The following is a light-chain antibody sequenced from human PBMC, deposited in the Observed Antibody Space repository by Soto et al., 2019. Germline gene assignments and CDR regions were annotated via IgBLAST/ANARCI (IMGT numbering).Light chain of an antibody. CDR3: QHYGTSIT. CDR1: RSVGSNY. CDR2: ASS. V-gene: IGKV3-20*01. Sequence: EVVLMQSPGTLSLSPGGGATLSCRSSRSVGSNYLAWYHQRPGQAPRLLIYASSTRATGIPDRFSGSASGTDFTLAISRLEPEDFGVYFCQHYGTSITFGQGTRLEI. J-gene: IGKJ5*01.